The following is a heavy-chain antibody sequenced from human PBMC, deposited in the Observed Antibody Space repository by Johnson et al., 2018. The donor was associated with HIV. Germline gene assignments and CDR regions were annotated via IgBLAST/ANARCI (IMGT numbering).Heavy chain of an antibody. CDR1: GFTFSSYG. V-gene: IGHV3-30*03. CDR3: ARDFMYAFDI. Sequence: QVTLVESGGGLVQPGGSLRLSCAASGFTFSSYGMHWVRQAPGKGLEWVAVISYDGSNKYYADSVKGRFTISRDNSKNTLYLQMNSLRAEDTAVYYCARDFMYAFDIWGQGTMVTVSS. D-gene: IGHD3-10*02. J-gene: IGHJ3*02. CDR2: ISYDGSNK.